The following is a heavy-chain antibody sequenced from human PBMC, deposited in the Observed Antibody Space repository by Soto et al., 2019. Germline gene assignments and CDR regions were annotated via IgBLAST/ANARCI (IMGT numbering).Heavy chain of an antibody. CDR3: ARTSDDIVVVPAAIDY. CDR1: GGSISSSSYY. CDR2: IYYSGST. V-gene: IGHV4-39*01. J-gene: IGHJ4*02. Sequence: SETLSLTCTVSGGSISSSSYYWGWIRQPPGKGLEWIGSIYYSGSTYYNPSLKSRVTISVDTSKNQFSLKLSSVTAADTAVYYCARTSDDIVVVPAAIDYWGQGTLVTVSS. D-gene: IGHD2-2*01.